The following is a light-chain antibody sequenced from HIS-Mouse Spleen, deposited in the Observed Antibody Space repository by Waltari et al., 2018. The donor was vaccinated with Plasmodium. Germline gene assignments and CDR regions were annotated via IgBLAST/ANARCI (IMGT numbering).Light chain of an antibody. J-gene: IGLJ2*01. CDR3: QAWDSSVV. CDR1: KLGDKY. Sequence: SYELTQPPSVSVSPGQTASITCSGDKLGDKYACWYQQKPGQSPVLVNYQDSKRPSGNPERFSGSNSGNTATLTISGTQAMDEADYYCQAWDSSVVFGGGTKLTVL. CDR2: QDS. V-gene: IGLV3-1*01.